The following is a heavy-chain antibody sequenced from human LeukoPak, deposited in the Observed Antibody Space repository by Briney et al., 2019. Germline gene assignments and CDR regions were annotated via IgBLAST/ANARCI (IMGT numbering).Heavy chain of an antibody. CDR3: ATAGRVIAARPYYYYGMDV. V-gene: IGHV1-69*04. CDR1: GGTFSSYA. CDR2: IIPILGIA. J-gene: IGHJ6*02. D-gene: IGHD6-6*01. Sequence: SVKISCKASGGTFSSYAISWVRQAPGHGLEWMGRIIPILGIANYAQKFQGRVTITADKSTSTAYMELSSLRSEDTAVYYCATAGRVIAARPYYYYGMDVWGQGTTVTVSS.